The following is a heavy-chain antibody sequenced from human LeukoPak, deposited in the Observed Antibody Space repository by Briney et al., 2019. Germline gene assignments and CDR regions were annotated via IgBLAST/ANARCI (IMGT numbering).Heavy chain of an antibody. Sequence: SETLPLTCTVSGGSISSHYWSWIRQPPGKGLEWIGYIYYSGSTNYNPSLKSRVTISVDTSKNQFSLKLSSVTAADTAVYYCAREGSADTAMAFDYWGQGTLVTVSS. CDR2: IYYSGST. CDR1: GGSISSHY. J-gene: IGHJ4*02. D-gene: IGHD5-18*01. CDR3: AREGSADTAMAFDY. V-gene: IGHV4-59*11.